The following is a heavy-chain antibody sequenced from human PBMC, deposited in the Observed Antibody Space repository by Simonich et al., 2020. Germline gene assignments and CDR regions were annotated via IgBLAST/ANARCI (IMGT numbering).Heavy chain of an antibody. CDR1: GFTVSSNY. V-gene: IGHV3-53*01. CDR3: ARWTATGYYFDY. D-gene: IGHD1-1*01. Sequence: EVQLVESGGGLIQPGGSLRLSCSASGFTVSSNYMSWVRQAPGKGLGWVSGIYSGGSQYSADSVKGRFTISRDNSKNTLYLQINSLRAEDTAVYYCARWTATGYYFDYWGQGTLVTVSS. J-gene: IGHJ4*02. CDR2: IYSGGSQ.